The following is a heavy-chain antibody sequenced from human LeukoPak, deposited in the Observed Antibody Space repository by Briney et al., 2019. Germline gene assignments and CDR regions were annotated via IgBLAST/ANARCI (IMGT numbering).Heavy chain of an antibody. CDR3: ARDKLTRRITMARGGNWFDP. D-gene: IGHD3-10*01. Sequence: SETLSLTCAVYGGSFSGYYWSWIRQPPGKGLEWIGEINHSGSTNYNPSLKSRVTISVDTSKNQFSLKLSSVTAADTAVYYCARDKLTRRITMARGGNWFDPWGQGTLVTVSS. J-gene: IGHJ5*02. V-gene: IGHV4-34*01. CDR1: GGSFSGYY. CDR2: INHSGST.